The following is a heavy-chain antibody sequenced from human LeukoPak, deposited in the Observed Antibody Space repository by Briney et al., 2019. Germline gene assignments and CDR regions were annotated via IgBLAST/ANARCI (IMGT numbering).Heavy chain of an antibody. J-gene: IGHJ6*02. D-gene: IGHD5-12*01. CDR2: IWYDGSNE. CDR3: ARDHGQWIYWTDGMDV. Sequence: GRSLRLSCAASGFTLSSYGMHWVRRAPGKGLEWVAVIWYDGSNEYYVEPVKGRFTISRDNSKNMLYLQMNSLRAEDTAVYYCARDHGQWIYWTDGMDVWGQGTTVTVCS. CDR1: GFTLSSYG. V-gene: IGHV3-33*01.